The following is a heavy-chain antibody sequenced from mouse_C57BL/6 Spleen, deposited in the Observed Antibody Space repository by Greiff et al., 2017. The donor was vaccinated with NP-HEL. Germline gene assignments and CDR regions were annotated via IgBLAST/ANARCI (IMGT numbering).Heavy chain of an antibody. CDR1: GFTFSSYA. Sequence: EVQLVESGGGLVKPGGSLKLSCAASGFTFSSYAMSWVRQTPEKRLEWVATISDGGSYTYYPDNVKGRFSISRDNAKNNLYLQMSHLKSEDTAMYYCARNYGRDYAMDYWGQGTSVTVSS. D-gene: IGHD1-1*01. V-gene: IGHV5-4*01. CDR2: ISDGGSYT. CDR3: ARNYGRDYAMDY. J-gene: IGHJ4*01.